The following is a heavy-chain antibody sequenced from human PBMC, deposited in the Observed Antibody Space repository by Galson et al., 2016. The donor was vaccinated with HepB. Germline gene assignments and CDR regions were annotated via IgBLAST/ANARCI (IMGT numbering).Heavy chain of an antibody. J-gene: IGHJ6*04. CDR3: ARDWGRRGDRGHKAGRDFFGMDI. D-gene: IGHD5-12*01. CDR2: IYYNGRT. V-gene: IGHV4-31*11. CDR1: GGSISSSGYY. Sequence: LSLTCVLPGGSISSSGYYWNWVRQHPEKGLEWIGSIYYNGRTDYNPSLESRLSMSRDTSKNQFSLRLSPVTGADTAVYYCARDWGRRGDRGHKAGRDFFGMDIWGTGTTVTVSS.